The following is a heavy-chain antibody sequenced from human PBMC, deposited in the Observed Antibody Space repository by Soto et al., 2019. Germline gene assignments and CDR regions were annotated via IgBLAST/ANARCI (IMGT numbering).Heavy chain of an antibody. D-gene: IGHD6-19*01. V-gene: IGHV3-30*18. Sequence: AGGSLRLSCAASGFTFSSYGMHWVRQAPGKGLEWVAVISYDGSNKYYADSVKGRFTISRDNSKNTLYLQMNSLRAEDTAVYYCAKGTSRRIAVARDAFDIWGQGTMVTVSS. CDR3: AKGTSRRIAVARDAFDI. J-gene: IGHJ3*02. CDR1: GFTFSSYG. CDR2: ISYDGSNK.